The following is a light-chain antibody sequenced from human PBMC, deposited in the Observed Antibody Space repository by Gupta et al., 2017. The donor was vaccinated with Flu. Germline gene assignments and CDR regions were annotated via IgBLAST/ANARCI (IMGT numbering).Light chain of an antibody. J-gene: IGLJ3*02. Sequence: QSALTQPRSVPGSPGQSVTISCTGTASDIGDSKHVSWYQQHPGKVPKLVIYDVTKRPSGVPDRFSGSKSGNTASLTISGLQAEDAGDYYCCSYAGSVFGGGTKLTVL. CDR3: CSYAGSV. V-gene: IGLV2-11*01. CDR2: DVT. CDR1: ASDIGDSKH.